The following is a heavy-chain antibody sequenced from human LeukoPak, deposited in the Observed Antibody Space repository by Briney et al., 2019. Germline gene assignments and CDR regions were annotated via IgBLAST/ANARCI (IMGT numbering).Heavy chain of an antibody. J-gene: IGHJ5*02. V-gene: IGHV4-4*07. CDR3: ARVPPGDWFDP. Sequence: SETLFLTCTVSNGSISNYYWSWIRQPAGKGLEWIGRIYAGGTSYSNPSLKSRVTMSVDTSKNQFSLKLTSVTAADTAVYYCARVPPGDWFDPWGQGTLVTVSS. D-gene: IGHD2-2*01. CDR2: IYAGGTS. CDR1: NGSISNYY.